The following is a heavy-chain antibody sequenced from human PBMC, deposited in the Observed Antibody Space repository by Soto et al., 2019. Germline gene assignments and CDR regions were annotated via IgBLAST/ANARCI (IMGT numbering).Heavy chain of an antibody. V-gene: IGHV3-7*01. CDR2: IKQDGGEK. CDR3: ARAIYGTPVDY. D-gene: IGHD3-10*01. CDR1: GFTFSNYW. Sequence: GGSLRLSCAASGFTFSNYWLSWVRQAPGKGLEWVASIKQDGGEKYFVDSVKGRFTISRDNAKNSLYLQMNSLRAEDTAVYYCARAIYGTPVDYWGQGTLVTAPQ. J-gene: IGHJ4*02.